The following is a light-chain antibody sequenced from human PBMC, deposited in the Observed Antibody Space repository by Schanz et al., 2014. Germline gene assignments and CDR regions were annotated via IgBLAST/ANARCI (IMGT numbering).Light chain of an antibody. CDR2: DVN. CDR3: SAYTSSSTLV. J-gene: IGLJ2*01. Sequence: QSALTQPASVSGSPGQSITISCTGTASDVGCYNYVSWYQQYPGNAPTLLIYDVNNQPSGVSIRFSGSKSGNTASLTISGLQAEDEADYYCSAYTSSSTLVFGGGTKLTVL. CDR1: ASDVGCYNY. V-gene: IGLV2-14*01.